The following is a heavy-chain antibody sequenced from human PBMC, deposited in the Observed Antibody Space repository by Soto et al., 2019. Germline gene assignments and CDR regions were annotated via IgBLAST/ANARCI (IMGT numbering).Heavy chain of an antibody. J-gene: IGHJ5*02. CDR1: GFSLSTSGVG. Sequence: QITLKESGPTLVKPTQTLTLTCTFTGFSLSTSGVGVAWIRQPPRKALEWLALIYWDDGKRYSPPLKSRLIITKDTSKNQVVPTRTNMYPVDTATYYCAPGLATAGSRWFDPWGYGTLVTVSS. CDR3: APGLATAGSRWFDP. V-gene: IGHV2-5*02. CDR2: IYWDDGK. D-gene: IGHD6-13*01.